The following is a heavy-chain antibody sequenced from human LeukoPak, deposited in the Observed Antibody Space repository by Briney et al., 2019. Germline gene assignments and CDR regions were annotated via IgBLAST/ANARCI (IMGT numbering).Heavy chain of an antibody. CDR3: AKVASRVRDYFDS. Sequence: GGSLRLSCAASGFTFTDFAIGWVRQAPGKGLEWVSSISATGDSAYYADSVQGRFTSSRDRSKTTVYLQMNSLSAEDTAVYYCAKVASRVRDYFDSWGQGTLVTVSS. D-gene: IGHD5-24*01. V-gene: IGHV3-23*01. CDR2: ISATGDSA. J-gene: IGHJ4*02. CDR1: GFTFTDFA.